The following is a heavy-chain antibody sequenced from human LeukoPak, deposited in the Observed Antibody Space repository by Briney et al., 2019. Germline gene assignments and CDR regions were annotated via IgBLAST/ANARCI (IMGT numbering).Heavy chain of an antibody. CDR1: GFTFSSYE. Sequence: PGGSLRLSCAAAGFTFSSYEMNWVRQAPGKGLEWVSYISSSCSTIYYADSVKGRFTISRDNAKNSLYLQMNSLRAEDTAVYYCARSRTVLRYFDWVGDAFDIWGQGTMVTVSS. V-gene: IGHV3-48*03. CDR2: ISSSCSTI. J-gene: IGHJ3*02. CDR3: ARSRTVLRYFDWVGDAFDI. D-gene: IGHD3-9*01.